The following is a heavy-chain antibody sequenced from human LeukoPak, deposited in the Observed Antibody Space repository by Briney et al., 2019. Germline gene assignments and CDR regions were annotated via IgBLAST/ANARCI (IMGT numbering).Heavy chain of an antibody. D-gene: IGHD3-22*01. J-gene: IGHJ5*02. V-gene: IGHV4-61*02. Sequence: SETLSLTCTVSGGSISSGTSYWSWIRQPAGKGLEWIGRIYTSGGAHYNPSLTSRVTISVDTSKNQFSLTLSSVTAADTAVYYCARHGNYYDTSQSDPWGQGTLVTVSS. CDR1: GGSISSGTSY. CDR2: IYTSGGA. CDR3: ARHGNYYDTSQSDP.